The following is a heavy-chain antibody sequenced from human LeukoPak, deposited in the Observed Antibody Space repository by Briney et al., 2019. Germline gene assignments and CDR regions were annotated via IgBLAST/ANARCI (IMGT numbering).Heavy chain of an antibody. Sequence: ASVKVSCKASGYTFTGYYMHWVRQAPGQGLEWMGWINPNSGGTNYAQKFQGRVTMTRDTSISTAYMELSSLRSEDTAVYYCARRSREIVGANYYYYYYMDVWGKGTTVTVSS. V-gene: IGHV1-2*02. CDR3: ARRSREIVGANYYYYYYMDV. D-gene: IGHD1-26*01. CDR2: INPNSGGT. CDR1: GYTFTGYY. J-gene: IGHJ6*03.